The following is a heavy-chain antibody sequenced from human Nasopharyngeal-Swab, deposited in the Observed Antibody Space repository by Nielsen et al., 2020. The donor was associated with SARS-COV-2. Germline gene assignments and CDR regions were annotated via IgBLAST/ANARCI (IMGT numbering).Heavy chain of an antibody. V-gene: IGHV3-73*01. CDR1: GFTFSSYS. J-gene: IGHJ3*02. D-gene: IGHD1-26*01. Sequence: GESLKISCAASGFTFSSYSMNWVRQASGKGLEWIGRIRSKVNDYATTYGVSVKGRFTFSRDDSKNTAYLQMNSLKTEDTAVYYCARVNPVSGSYYDAIDIWGQGTMVTVSS. CDR2: IRSKVNDYAT. CDR3: ARVNPVSGSYYDAIDI.